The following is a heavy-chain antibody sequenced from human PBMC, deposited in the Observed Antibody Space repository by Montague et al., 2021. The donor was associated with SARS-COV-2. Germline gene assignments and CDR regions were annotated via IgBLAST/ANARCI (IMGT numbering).Heavy chain of an antibody. J-gene: IGHJ5*02. CDR1: GGSISSSSYY. Sequence: SETLSLTCTVSGGSISSSSYYWGRHCQPPGKGLVWIGSIYYSGSTCYNPSLKSIVTRSLYTSKNQFSLKLSSATAADTAVYYCARSPLLWFGAELGNWFDPWGRGTLNTVTA. CDR2: IYYSGST. D-gene: IGHD3-10*01. CDR3: ARSPLLWFGAELGNWFDP. V-gene: IGHV4-39*01.